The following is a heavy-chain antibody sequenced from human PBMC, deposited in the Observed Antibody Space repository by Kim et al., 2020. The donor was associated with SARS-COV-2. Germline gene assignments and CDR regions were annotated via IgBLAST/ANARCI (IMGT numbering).Heavy chain of an antibody. V-gene: IGHV4-34*01. CDR2: INHSGST. CDR3: ARGRDLRFLDIYYYGMDV. D-gene: IGHD3-3*01. J-gene: IGHJ6*04. Sequence: SETLSLTCAVYGVSFSGYYWSWIRQPPGKGLEWIGEINHSGSTNYNPSLKSRVTISVDTSKNQFSLKLSSVTAADTAVYYCARGRDLRFLDIYYYGMDVWGKETTVTVSS. CDR1: GVSFSGYY.